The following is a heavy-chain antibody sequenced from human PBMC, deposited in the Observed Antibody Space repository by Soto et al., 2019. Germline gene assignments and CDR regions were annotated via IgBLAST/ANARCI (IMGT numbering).Heavy chain of an antibody. CDR1: GFTFSSYA. V-gene: IGHV3-23*01. CDR2: ISGSGGST. D-gene: IGHD6-13*01. Sequence: GGSLRLSCAASGFTFSSYAMSWVRQAPGKGLEWVSAISGSGGSTYYADSVKGRLTISRDNSKNTRYLQMNSLGAEDTAVYYCAKIAAAGPTPYHFDYWGQGTLVTVSS. J-gene: IGHJ4*02. CDR3: AKIAAAGPTPYHFDY.